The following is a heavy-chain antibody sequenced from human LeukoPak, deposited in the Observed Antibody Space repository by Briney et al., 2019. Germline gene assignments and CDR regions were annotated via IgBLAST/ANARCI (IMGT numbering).Heavy chain of an antibody. CDR3: ASQLALPAFDY. D-gene: IGHD2-2*01. V-gene: IGHV3-30*04. Sequence: GRSLRLSCAASGFIFSSYAMHWVRQAPGKGLEWVAVISYDGSNKYYADSVKGRFTISRDNSKNTLYLQMNSLRAEDTAVYYCASQLALPAFDYWGQGTLVTVSS. J-gene: IGHJ4*02. CDR2: ISYDGSNK. CDR1: GFIFSSYA.